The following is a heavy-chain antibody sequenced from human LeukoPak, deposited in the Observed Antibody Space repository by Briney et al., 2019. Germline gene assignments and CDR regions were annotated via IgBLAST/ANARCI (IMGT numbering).Heavy chain of an antibody. CDR2: INSDGSST. J-gene: IGHJ3*02. CDR3: ARARNGYYAFDI. V-gene: IGHV3-74*01. D-gene: IGHD5-24*01. Sequence: GGSLRLSCAASGFTFSSYWMHWVRQAPGKGLVWVSRINSDGSSTSYADSVKGRFTISRDKAKKTLYLHMNRRRAEDTAVYYCARARNGYYAFDIWGQGTMVTVSS. CDR1: GFTFSSYW.